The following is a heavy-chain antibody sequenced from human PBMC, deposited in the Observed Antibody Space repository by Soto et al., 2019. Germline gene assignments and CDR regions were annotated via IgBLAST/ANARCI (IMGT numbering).Heavy chain of an antibody. Sequence: PSETLSLTCTVSGGSISSYYWSWIRQPPGKGLEWIGYIYYSESTNYNPSLKSRVTMTRDTSTSTVYMELSSLRSEDTAVYYCARVAGTPYDAFDIWGQGTMVTVSS. D-gene: IGHD1-1*01. CDR3: ARVAGTPYDAFDI. CDR1: GGSISSYY. J-gene: IGHJ3*02. V-gene: IGHV4-59*01. CDR2: IYYSEST.